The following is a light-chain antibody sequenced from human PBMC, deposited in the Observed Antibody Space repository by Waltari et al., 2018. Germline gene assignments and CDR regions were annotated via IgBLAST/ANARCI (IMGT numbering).Light chain of an antibody. CDR2: KAS. CDR1: QSVNSW. V-gene: IGKV1-5*03. CDR3: QQYNSYSLWT. J-gene: IGKJ1*01. Sequence: DIQMTQSPSTLSASIGDRVTITCRASQSVNSWLAWYQQKPGKAPKRLIYKASNLDSGVPSRFSGGGSGTEFTLTISSLQPDDFATYYCQQYNSYSLWTFGQGTKVEIK.